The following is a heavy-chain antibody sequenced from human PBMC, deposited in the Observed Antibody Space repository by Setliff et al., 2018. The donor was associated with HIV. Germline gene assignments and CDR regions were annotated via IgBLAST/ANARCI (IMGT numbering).Heavy chain of an antibody. Sequence: SETLSLTCAVSSGSISSDNWWTWLRQPPGKGLEWLGEIYHSGSTNYNPSLKSRVTISIDKSKRQFSLKLSSVTAADTAVYYCVRGQHSSTWGALFDYWGQGILVTVSS. CDR3: VRGQHSSTWGALFDY. CDR2: IYHSGST. CDR1: SGSISSDNW. V-gene: IGHV4-4*02. D-gene: IGHD6-13*01. J-gene: IGHJ4*02.